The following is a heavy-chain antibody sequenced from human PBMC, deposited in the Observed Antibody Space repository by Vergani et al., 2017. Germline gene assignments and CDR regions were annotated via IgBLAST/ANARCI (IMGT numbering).Heavy chain of an antibody. CDR1: GYSISNGYH. J-gene: IGHJ4*02. CDR3: AREPHYYDATGYNYHV. V-gene: IGHV4-38-2*02. D-gene: IGHD3-22*01. Sequence: QLQLQESGPGLVKPSETLSLTCTVSGYSISNGYHWGWIRPPPGEGLEWSGRIYGSGTTNYNPSLRSRVTISVDTSKNQFSLHLSAVTAADTAVYFCAREPHYYDATGYNYHVWGQGTLVIVSS. CDR2: IYGSGTT.